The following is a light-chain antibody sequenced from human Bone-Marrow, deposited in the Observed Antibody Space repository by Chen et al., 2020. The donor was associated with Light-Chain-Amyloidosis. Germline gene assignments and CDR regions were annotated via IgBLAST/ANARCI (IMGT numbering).Light chain of an antibody. CDR1: SGRIATNY. CDR2: EDD. J-gene: IGLJ3*02. Sequence: NFMLTQPHSVSESRGKRGIVSCTRSSGRIATNYVQWYQQHPGSSPTTVVYEDDQRPAGVPDRFSGSIDRSSNSAPLTISGLETEDEADYYRQSYQGSSQAVFGGGTKLTVL. CDR3: QSYQGSSQAV. V-gene: IGLV6-57*01.